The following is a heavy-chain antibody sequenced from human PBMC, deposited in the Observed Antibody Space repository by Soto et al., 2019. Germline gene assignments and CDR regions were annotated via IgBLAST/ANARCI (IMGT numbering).Heavy chain of an antibody. V-gene: IGHV4-34*01. D-gene: IGHD3-10*01. Sequence: SETLSLTCAVYGGSFSGYSWTWIRQPPGTGLEWIGEINHSGSTNYNPSLKSRVTISIDTSKSQFSLKLTSVTAADTAVYYCARDKITGLFDYWGQGTLVTVSS. CDR1: GGSFSGYS. CDR2: INHSGST. CDR3: ARDKITGLFDY. J-gene: IGHJ4*02.